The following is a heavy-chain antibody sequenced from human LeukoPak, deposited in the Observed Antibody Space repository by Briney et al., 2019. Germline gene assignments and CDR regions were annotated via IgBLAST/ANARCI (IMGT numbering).Heavy chain of an antibody. CDR3: ARDSSGYPRGYFQH. V-gene: IGHV4-61*02. J-gene: IGHJ1*01. Sequence: SETLSLTCTVSGGSISSGSYYWSWIRQPAGKGLEWIGRIYTSGSTNYNPSLKSRVTISVDTSKNQFSLKLSSVTAADTAVYYCARDSSGYPRGYFQHWGQGTLVTVSS. CDR2: IYTSGST. CDR1: GGSISSGSYY. D-gene: IGHD3-22*01.